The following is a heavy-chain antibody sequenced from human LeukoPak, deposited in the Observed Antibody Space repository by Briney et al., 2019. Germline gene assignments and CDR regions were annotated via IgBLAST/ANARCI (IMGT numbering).Heavy chain of an antibody. J-gene: IGHJ4*02. Sequence: SETLSLTCTVPGGSISSYYWSWIRQPPGKGLEWIGYIYYSGSTNYNPSLKSRVTISVDTSKNQFSLKLSSVTAADTAVYYCARFTRYYYDSSGYTRGDFDYWGQGTLVTVSS. V-gene: IGHV4-59*08. CDR1: GGSISSYY. CDR2: IYYSGST. D-gene: IGHD3-22*01. CDR3: ARFTRYYYDSSGYTRGDFDY.